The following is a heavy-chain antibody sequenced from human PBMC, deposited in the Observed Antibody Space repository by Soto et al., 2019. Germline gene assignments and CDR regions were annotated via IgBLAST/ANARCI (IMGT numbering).Heavy chain of an antibody. CDR2: IIPILGIA. V-gene: IGHV1-69*02. CDR1: GGTFSSYT. CDR3: ARGSTNIVVVPAAIPDYGDYSMDNYYYYIDV. D-gene: IGHD2-2*01. Sequence: SVKVSCKASGGTFSSYTISWVRQAPGQGLEWMGRIIPILGIANYAQEFQGRVTITADKSTSTAYMELSSLRSEDTAVYYCARGSTNIVVVPAAIPDYGDYSMDNYYYYIDVCGKGTTVTVSS. J-gene: IGHJ6*03.